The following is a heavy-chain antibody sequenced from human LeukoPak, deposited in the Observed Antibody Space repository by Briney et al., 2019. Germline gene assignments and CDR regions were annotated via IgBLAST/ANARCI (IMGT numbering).Heavy chain of an antibody. CDR1: GYSISSGYY. D-gene: IGHD6-19*01. V-gene: IGHV4-38-2*02. J-gene: IGHJ4*02. CDR3: ARAVAGTPYVDY. Sequence: PSETLSLTCTVSGYSISSGYYWGWIRQPPGKGLEWIGSIYHSGSTYYNPSLKSRVTISVDTSKNQFSLKLSSVIAADTAVYYCARAVAGTPYVDYWGQGTLVTVSS. CDR2: IYHSGST.